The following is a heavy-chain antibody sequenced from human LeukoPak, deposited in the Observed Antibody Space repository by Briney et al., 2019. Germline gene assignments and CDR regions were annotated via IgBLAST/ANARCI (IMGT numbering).Heavy chain of an antibody. V-gene: IGHV4-59*08. CDR3: ARMFDSVGYYYPFDY. Sequence: SETLSLTCTVSGDSISYYYWTWIRQPPGKGLEWIGYIYHTGSTNYNPSLQSRVTISADTSKNHFSLKLSSVTAADTAVYYCARMFDSVGYYYPFDYWGQGTLVPVSS. J-gene: IGHJ4*02. CDR2: IYHTGST. D-gene: IGHD3-22*01. CDR1: GDSISYYY.